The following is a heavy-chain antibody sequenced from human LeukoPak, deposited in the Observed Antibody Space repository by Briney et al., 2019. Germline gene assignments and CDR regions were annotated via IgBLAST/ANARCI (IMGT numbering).Heavy chain of an antibody. CDR3: ARLKESMVTNRGYFDY. D-gene: IGHD2-21*02. CDR2: ISAKNGNT. CDR1: GYTLSSYG. Sequence: GASVKVSCKASGYTLSSYGITWVRQAPGQGLEWMGWISAKNGNTNYAQKFQGRVTMTTDTSTNTAYMDLRGLRSDDTAVYYCARLKESMVTNRGYFDYWGQGTLVTVSS. J-gene: IGHJ4*02. V-gene: IGHV1-18*01.